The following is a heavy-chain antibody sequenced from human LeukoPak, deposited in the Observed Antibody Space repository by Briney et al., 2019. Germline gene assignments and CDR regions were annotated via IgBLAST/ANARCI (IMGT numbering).Heavy chain of an antibody. CDR1: GASMNGYF. CDR3: ARDRRGSFYTFDL. CDR2: VSHTGAT. V-gene: IGHV4-59*01. Sequence: PSETLSLTCSVSGASMNGYFWSWVRQTPGKGLEWIGYVSHTGATTSNPTLKSRVSITIDTSKSQISLTMTSVTAADSALYYCARDRRGSFYTFDLWGPGTIVSVS. D-gene: IGHD1-26*01. J-gene: IGHJ3*01.